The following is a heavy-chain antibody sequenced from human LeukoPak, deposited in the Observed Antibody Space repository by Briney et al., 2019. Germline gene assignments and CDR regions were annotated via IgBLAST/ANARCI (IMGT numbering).Heavy chain of an antibody. CDR3: VKDFGRVRGTPDS. CDR2: VSGSGNGFSI. Sequence: GGSLRLSCSASGFVFSIYTMYWVRQTPGKGPEYVSTVSGSGNGFSIYYADSVKGRFTISRDDSKSILYLQMNGLRSEDTAVYYCVKDFGRVRGTPDSWGQGTLVTVSS. CDR1: GFVFSIYT. J-gene: IGHJ4*02. V-gene: IGHV3-64D*06. D-gene: IGHD3-16*01.